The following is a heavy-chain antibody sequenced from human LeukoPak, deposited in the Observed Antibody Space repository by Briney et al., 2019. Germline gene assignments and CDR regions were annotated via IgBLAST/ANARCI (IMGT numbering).Heavy chain of an antibody. CDR3: ARFSPRAMGNYFDF. CDR1: GGSISSYY. V-gene: IGHV4-59*12. J-gene: IGHJ4*02. Sequence: PSETLSLTCIVSGGSISSYYWSWIRQPPGKGLEWIGYIYYNGSTNYNPSLKSRVTMSLDRSANQFSLNLSSVTAADTAVYYCARFSPRAMGNYFDFWGQGTLVTVSS. CDR2: IYYNGST. D-gene: IGHD7-27*01.